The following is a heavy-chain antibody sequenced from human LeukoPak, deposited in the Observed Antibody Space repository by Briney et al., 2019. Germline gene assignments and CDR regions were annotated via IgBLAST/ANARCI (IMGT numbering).Heavy chain of an antibody. V-gene: IGHV1-46*01. D-gene: IGHD3-16*02. Sequence: ASVKVSCKASGYTFTSYYMHWVRQAPGQGLEWMGIINPSGDSTSYAQKFQGRVTMTRDTSTSTVYMELSSVTAADTAVYYCARVTPDLPYVWGSYRYPGYFDYWGQGTLVTVSS. J-gene: IGHJ4*02. CDR2: INPSGDST. CDR1: GYTFTSYY. CDR3: ARVTPDLPYVWGSYRYPGYFDY.